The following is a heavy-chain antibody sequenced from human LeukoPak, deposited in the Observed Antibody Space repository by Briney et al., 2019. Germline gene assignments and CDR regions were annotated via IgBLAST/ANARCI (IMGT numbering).Heavy chain of an antibody. CDR3: ARDSGSYYYFDY. Sequence: ASVTVSCKASGYTFTSYYMHWVRQAPGQGLEWMGIINPSGGSTSYAQKFQGRVTMTRDTSTSTAYMELSSLRSEDTAVYYCARDSGSYYYFDYWGQGTLVTVSS. CDR1: GYTFTSYY. CDR2: INPSGGST. V-gene: IGHV1-46*01. D-gene: IGHD1-26*01. J-gene: IGHJ4*02.